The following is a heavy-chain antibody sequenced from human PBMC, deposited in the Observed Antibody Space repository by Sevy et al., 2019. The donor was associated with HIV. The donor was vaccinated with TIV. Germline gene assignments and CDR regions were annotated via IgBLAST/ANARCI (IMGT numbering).Heavy chain of an antibody. V-gene: IGHV3-33*01. CDR1: GFPFSTYG. Sequence: GGSLRLSCAASGFPFSTYGMHWVRQAPGKGLEWVAVIWYDGSNRYYVDSVKGRFTISRDDSKNTVYLQMNSLRAEDTAVYYCARDDRLGESSFDYYYGIDVRGQGTTVTVSS. CDR2: IWYDGSNR. J-gene: IGHJ6*02. CDR3: ARDDRLGESSFDYYYGIDV. D-gene: IGHD3-16*02.